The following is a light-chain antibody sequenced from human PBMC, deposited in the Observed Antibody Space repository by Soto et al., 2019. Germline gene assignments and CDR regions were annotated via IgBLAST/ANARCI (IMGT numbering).Light chain of an antibody. J-gene: IGKJ2*01. Sequence: DIVMTQSPLSLPVTPGEPASFSCRPIRTPLNRNEYNYLNGSLQKPGQPPQLLIYLGSNRASGVPDRFSGSGSGTDFTLKISRVEAEDVGVYYCMQALQTRGTFGQGTKLEIK. CDR1: RTPLNRNEYNY. CDR2: LGS. V-gene: IGKV2-28*01. CDR3: MQALQTRGT.